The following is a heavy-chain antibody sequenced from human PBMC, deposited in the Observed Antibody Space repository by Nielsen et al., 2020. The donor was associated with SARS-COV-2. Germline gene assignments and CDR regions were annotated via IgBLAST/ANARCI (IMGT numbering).Heavy chain of an antibody. D-gene: IGHD6-13*01. CDR3: AKGGSSWYGGVYDP. CDR2: ISYDGSNK. CDR1: GFTFSSYG. Sequence: GESLKISCAASGFTFSSYGMHWVRQAPGKGLEWVAVISYDGSNKYYADSVKGRFTISRDNSKNTLYLQMNSLRAEDTAVYYCAKGGSSWYGGVYDPWGQGTLVTVSS. J-gene: IGHJ5*02. V-gene: IGHV3-30*18.